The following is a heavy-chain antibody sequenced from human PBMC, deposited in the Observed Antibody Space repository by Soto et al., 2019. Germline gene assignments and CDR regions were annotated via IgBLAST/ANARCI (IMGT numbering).Heavy chain of an antibody. Sequence: ASVKVSCKASGYTFTSYGITWVRQAPGQGLEWMGWISTYNANTNYAQNLQDRVTMTTDTSTRTAYMELGSLRSDDTAVYYCARDRGGGYDFPDAFDIWGQGTMVTVSS. V-gene: IGHV1-18*01. J-gene: IGHJ3*02. CDR2: ISTYNANT. CDR3: ARDRGGGYDFPDAFDI. CDR1: GYTFTSYG. D-gene: IGHD5-12*01.